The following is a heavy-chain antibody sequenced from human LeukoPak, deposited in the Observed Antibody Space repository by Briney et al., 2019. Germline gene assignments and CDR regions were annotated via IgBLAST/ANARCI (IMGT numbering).Heavy chain of an antibody. Sequence: GGSLRLSRAASGFTFSSYAMSWVRQAPGKGLEWVANIKQDGSEKYYVDSVKGRFTISRDNAKNSLYLQMNSLRAEDTAVYYCARDFVEDYFDYWGQGTLVTVSS. J-gene: IGHJ4*02. V-gene: IGHV3-7*01. CDR1: GFTFSSYA. CDR3: ARDFVEDYFDY. D-gene: IGHD3-3*01. CDR2: IKQDGSEK.